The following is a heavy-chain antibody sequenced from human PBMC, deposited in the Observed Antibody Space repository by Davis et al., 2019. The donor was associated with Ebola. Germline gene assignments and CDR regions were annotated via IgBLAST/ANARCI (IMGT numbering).Heavy chain of an antibody. Sequence: ETLSLTCAVYGGSFSGYYWSWIRQAPGKGLEWVANIKQDGSEKYYVDSVKGRFTISRDNAKNSLYLQMNSLRAEDTAVYYCARARGIADYWGQGTLVTVSS. CDR2: IKQDGSEK. CDR3: ARARGIADY. D-gene: IGHD2-21*01. CDR1: GGSFSGYY. J-gene: IGHJ4*02. V-gene: IGHV3-7*01.